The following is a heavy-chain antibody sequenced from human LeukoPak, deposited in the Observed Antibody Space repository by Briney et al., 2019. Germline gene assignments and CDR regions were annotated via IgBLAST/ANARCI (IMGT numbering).Heavy chain of an antibody. D-gene: IGHD5-24*01. CDR1: GYTFTGYY. J-gene: IGHJ6*02. V-gene: IGHV1-69*02. Sequence: SVKVSCKASGYTFTGYYMHWVRQAPGQGLEWMGRIIPILGIANYAQKFQGRVTITADKSTSTAYMELSSLRSEDTAVYYCASPVQLDYYGMDVWGQGTTVTVSS. CDR2: IIPILGIA. CDR3: ASPVQLDYYGMDV.